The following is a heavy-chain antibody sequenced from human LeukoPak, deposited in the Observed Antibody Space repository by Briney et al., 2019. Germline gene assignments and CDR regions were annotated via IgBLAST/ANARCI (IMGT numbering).Heavy chain of an antibody. V-gene: IGHV3-21*01. D-gene: IGHD5-12*01. CDR2: ISSSSSYI. J-gene: IGHJ4*02. CDR3: ARGIVATLDYFDY. Sequence: GGSLRLSCAASGFTFSSYSMNWVRQAPGKGLEWVTSISSSSSYIYYADSVKGRFTISRDNAKNSLYLQMNSLRAEDTAVYYCARGIVATLDYFDYWGQGTLVTVSS. CDR1: GFTFSSYS.